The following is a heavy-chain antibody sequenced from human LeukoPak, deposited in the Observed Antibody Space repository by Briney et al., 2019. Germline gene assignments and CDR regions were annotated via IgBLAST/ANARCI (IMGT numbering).Heavy chain of an antibody. CDR3: ARDSQDIVVVPAAYWFDP. CDR1: GFTFSSYS. V-gene: IGHV3-21*01. J-gene: IGHJ5*02. D-gene: IGHD2-2*01. Sequence: PGGSLRLSCAASGFTFSSYSMNWVRQAPGKGLEWVSSISSSSSYIYYADSVKGRFTISRDNAKNSLYLQMNSLRAEDTAVYYCARDSQDIVVVPAAYWFDPWGQGTLVTVSS. CDR2: ISSSSSYI.